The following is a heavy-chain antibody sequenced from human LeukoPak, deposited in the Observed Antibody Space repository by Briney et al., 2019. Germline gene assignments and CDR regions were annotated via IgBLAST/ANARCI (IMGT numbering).Heavy chain of an antibody. CDR1: GGSISSYY. V-gene: IGHV4-4*07. Sequence: SETLSLTCTVSGGSISSYYWSWIRQPAGKGLEWIGRIYTSGSTNYNPSLKSRVTMSVDTSKNQFSLRLSSVTAADTAVYYCARARRIAAAGLYYFDYWGQGTLVTVSS. J-gene: IGHJ4*02. D-gene: IGHD6-13*01. CDR3: ARARRIAAAGLYYFDY. CDR2: IYTSGST.